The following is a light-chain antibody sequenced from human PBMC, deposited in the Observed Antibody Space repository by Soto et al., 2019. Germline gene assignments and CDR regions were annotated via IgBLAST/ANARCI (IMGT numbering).Light chain of an antibody. J-gene: IGKJ1*01. Sequence: EIVLAQSPGTLSLSPWERATLSCRASQSVSSNFLAWYQQKPGQAPRLLIYGASSRATGIPDRFSGSGSGTDFTLTISRLEPEDFAVYYCQHYGSSLWTFGQGTKVDIK. V-gene: IGKV3-20*01. CDR3: QHYGSSLWT. CDR1: QSVSSNF. CDR2: GAS.